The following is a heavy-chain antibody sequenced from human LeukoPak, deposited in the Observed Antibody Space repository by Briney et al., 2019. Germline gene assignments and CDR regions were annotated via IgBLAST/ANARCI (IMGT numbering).Heavy chain of an antibody. J-gene: IGHJ4*02. D-gene: IGHD4-17*01. CDR3: ARNYGHNSKYFDY. Sequence: GASVKVSCKASGYTFSDYYIHWVRQAPGQGLEWMGWISPNSDDTNFAQIFQGRVIMTRDTSISTAYMELSRLTSDDTALYYCARNYGHNSKYFDYWGQETLVTVSS. CDR1: GYTFSDYY. V-gene: IGHV1-2*02. CDR2: ISPNSDDT.